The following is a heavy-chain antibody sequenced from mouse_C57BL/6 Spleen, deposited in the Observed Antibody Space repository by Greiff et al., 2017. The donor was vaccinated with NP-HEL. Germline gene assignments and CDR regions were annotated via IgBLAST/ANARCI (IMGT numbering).Heavy chain of an antibody. Sequence: DVKLVESGGDLVKPGGSLKLSCAASGFTFSSYGMSWVRQTPDKRLEWVATISSGGSYTYYPDSVKGRFTISRDNAKNTLYLQMSSLKSEDTAMYYGARPPYDGYYDYFDYWGQGTTLTVSS. J-gene: IGHJ2*01. CDR3: ARPPYDGYYDYFDY. V-gene: IGHV5-6*02. CDR2: ISSGGSYT. CDR1: GFTFSSYG. D-gene: IGHD2-3*01.